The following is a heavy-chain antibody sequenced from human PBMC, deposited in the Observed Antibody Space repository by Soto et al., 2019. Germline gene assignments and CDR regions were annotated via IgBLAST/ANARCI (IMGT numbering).Heavy chain of an antibody. CDR1: GGTFSSYA. V-gene: IGHV1-69*13. D-gene: IGHD3-22*01. CDR3: ARGLRKVVIPYYYYGMDV. J-gene: IGHJ6*01. CDR2: IIPIFGTA. Sequence: GASVEVSCKASGGTFSSYAIIWVRQAPGQGLEWMGGIIPIFGTANYAQKFQGRVTITADESTSTAYMELSSLRSEDTAVYYCARGLRKVVIPYYYYGMDVWGQGTTVTVSS.